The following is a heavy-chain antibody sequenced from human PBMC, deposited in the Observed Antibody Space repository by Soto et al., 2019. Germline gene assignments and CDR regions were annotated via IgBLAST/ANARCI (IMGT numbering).Heavy chain of an antibody. Sequence: GGSLRLSCAASGFTFSSYAMSWVRQAPGKGLEWVSAISGSGGSTYYADSVKGRFTISRDNSKNTLYLQMNSLRAEDTAVYYCAKVKCCSTSCYGPRYYFDYWGQGTLVTVSS. J-gene: IGHJ4*02. CDR3: AKVKCCSTSCYGPRYYFDY. D-gene: IGHD2-2*01. V-gene: IGHV3-23*01. CDR2: ISGSGGST. CDR1: GFTFSSYA.